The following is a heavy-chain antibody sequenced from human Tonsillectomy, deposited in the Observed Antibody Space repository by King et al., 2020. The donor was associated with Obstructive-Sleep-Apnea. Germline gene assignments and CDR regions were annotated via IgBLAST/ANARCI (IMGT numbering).Heavy chain of an antibody. D-gene: IGHD5-12*01. CDR2: MYYSGST. V-gene: IGHV4-59*08. Sequence: LQLQESGPGLVKPSETLSLTCTVSGDSISNYYWSWIRQPPGKGLEWIGYMYYSGSTNYNPSLKSRVTISVDTSKIRFSLRLSSVTATDTAVYYCARHRGVEDYGGYGDYFDYWGQGTLVTVSS. CDR1: GDSISNYY. CDR3: ARHRGVEDYGGYGDYFDY. J-gene: IGHJ4*02.